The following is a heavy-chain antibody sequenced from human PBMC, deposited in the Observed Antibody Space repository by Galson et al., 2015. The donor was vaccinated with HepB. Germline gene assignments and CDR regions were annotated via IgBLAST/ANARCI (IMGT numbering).Heavy chain of an antibody. CDR2: ISSSGSTI. Sequence: SLRLSCAASGFTFSSYEMNWVRQAPGKGLEWVSYISSSGSTIYYADSVKGRFTISRDNAKNSLYLQMNSLRAEDTAVYYCARGDVWGSYLDYWGQGTLVTVSS. CDR1: GFTFSSYE. CDR3: ARGDVWGSYLDY. D-gene: IGHD3-16*02. J-gene: IGHJ4*02. V-gene: IGHV3-48*03.